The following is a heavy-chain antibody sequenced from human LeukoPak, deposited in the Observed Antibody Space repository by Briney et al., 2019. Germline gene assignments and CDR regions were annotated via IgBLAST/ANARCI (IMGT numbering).Heavy chain of an antibody. D-gene: IGHD6-19*01. Sequence: PSETLSLTCTVSGDSISYYYWSWIRQPPGKGLEWIGYVHYTRSTNYNPSLRSRVTISVDMSKNQFSLTLRSVTAADTAVYYCAREQRLVPRSGGMDVWGQGTTVTVSS. J-gene: IGHJ6*02. CDR3: AREQRLVPRSGGMDV. V-gene: IGHV4-59*01. CDR1: GDSISYYY. CDR2: VHYTRST.